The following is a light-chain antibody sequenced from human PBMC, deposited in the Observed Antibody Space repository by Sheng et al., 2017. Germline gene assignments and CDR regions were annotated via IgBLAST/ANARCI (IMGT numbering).Light chain of an antibody. CDR2: AAS. Sequence: DIQMTQSPSSLSASVGDRVTITCRASQSISSYLNWYQQKPGKAPKLLIYAASSLQSGVPSRFSGSGSGTDFTLTISSLQPEDFATYYCQQSYSTPLTFGQRDRRWK. J-gene: IGKJ1*01. CDR1: QSISSY. V-gene: IGKV1-39*01. CDR3: QQSYSTPLT.